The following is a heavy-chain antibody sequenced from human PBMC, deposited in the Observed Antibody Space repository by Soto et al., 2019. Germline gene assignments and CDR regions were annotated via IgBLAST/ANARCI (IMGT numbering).Heavy chain of an antibody. CDR2: ISYDGSNK. V-gene: IGHV3-30-3*01. J-gene: IGHJ4*02. D-gene: IGHD3-22*01. CDR1: GFTFSSYA. CDR3: AKTEDYYDRSGHDY. Sequence: GGSLRLSCAASGFTFSSYAMHWVRQAPGKGLEGVAVISYDGSNKYYADSVKGRFTISRDNSKNTLYLQMNSLRAEDTAVYYCAKTEDYYDRSGHDYWGQGTLVTVSS.